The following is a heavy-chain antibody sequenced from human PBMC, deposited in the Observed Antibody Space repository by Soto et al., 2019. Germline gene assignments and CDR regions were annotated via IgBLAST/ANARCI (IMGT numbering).Heavy chain of an antibody. CDR2: IWHDGSDK. V-gene: IGHV3-33*01. D-gene: IGHD1-26*01. J-gene: IGHJ4*02. Sequence: QVKLVESGGGVVQPGRSLRLSCAASGFTFSDYGMHWVRQAPGKGLEWVAVIWHDGSDKFYADSVRGRFTVSRDNSKKTLFLQMNILRAEDTALYYCARESGTHPAFDSWGQGTLVTVSA. CDR3: ARESGTHPAFDS. CDR1: GFTFSDYG.